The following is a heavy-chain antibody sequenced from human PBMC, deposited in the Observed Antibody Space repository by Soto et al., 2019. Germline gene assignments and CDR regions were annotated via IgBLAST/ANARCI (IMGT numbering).Heavy chain of an antibody. CDR2: ISGSGGST. D-gene: IGHD2-8*01. CDR1: GFTFSSYA. J-gene: IGHJ4*02. CDR3: ANDRRYCTNGVCQYYFDY. Sequence: PWVSLRLSWAASGFTFSSYAMSWVRQAPGKGLEWVSAISGSGGSTYYADSVKGRFTISRDNSKNTLYLQMNSLRAEDTAVYYCANDRRYCTNGVCQYYFDYWGQGTLVTVSS. V-gene: IGHV3-23*01.